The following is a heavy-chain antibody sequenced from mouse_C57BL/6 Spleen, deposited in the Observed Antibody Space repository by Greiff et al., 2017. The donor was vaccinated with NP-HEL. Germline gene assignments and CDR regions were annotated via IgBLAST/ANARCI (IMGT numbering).Heavy chain of an antibody. CDR1: GFSLTSYG. D-gene: IGHD1-1*01. J-gene: IGHJ3*01. Sequence: VKLVESGPGLVQPSQSLSITCTVSGFSLTSYGVHWVRQSPGKGLEWLGVIWSGGSTDYNAAFISRLSISKDNSKSQVFFKMNSLQADDTAIYYCARGDYYGSSYWFAYWGQGTLVTVSA. CDR2: IWSGGST. V-gene: IGHV2-2*01. CDR3: ARGDYYGSSYWFAY.